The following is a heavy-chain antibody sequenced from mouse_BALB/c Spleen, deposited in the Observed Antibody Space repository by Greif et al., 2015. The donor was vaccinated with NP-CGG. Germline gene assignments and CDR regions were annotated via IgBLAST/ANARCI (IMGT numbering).Heavy chain of an antibody. CDR2: INPSNGGA. CDR1: GYTFISYY. V-gene: IGHV1S81*02. CDR3: TRGRRRDFDF. J-gene: IGHJ2*01. Sequence: GAELVKPGASVKLSCKASGYTFISYYMYWAKQRPGQGLEWIGEINPSNGGANLNEKFKSEATLTVDKSSSTAYMQLSSLTSEDSAVYFCTRGRRRDFDFWGQGTTLTVSS. D-gene: IGHD1-2*01.